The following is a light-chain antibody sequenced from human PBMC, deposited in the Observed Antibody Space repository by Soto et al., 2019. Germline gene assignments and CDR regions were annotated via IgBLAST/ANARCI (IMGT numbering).Light chain of an antibody. CDR1: SSYIRGYDY. V-gene: IGLV2-14*01. CDR2: EVS. J-gene: IGLJ1*01. Sequence: QSALTLPASVSGSPGQSITISCTGTSSYIRGYDYVSWYQQHPGKAPKLMIYEVSNRPSGVSHRFSGSKSGNTASLTISGLQADDEGDYYCSSYTRSRTYVSGTGPRSPX. CDR3: SSYTRSRTYV.